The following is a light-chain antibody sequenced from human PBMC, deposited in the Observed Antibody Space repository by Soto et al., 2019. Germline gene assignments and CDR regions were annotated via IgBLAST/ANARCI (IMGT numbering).Light chain of an antibody. J-gene: IGKJ1*01. CDR2: GAS. CDR1: QSVSSTF. Sequence: EIVLTQSPGSLSLSPGERATLSCRASQSVSSTFFAWYQQRPGQAPRLLMYGASSSATGIPERFSGSGSGTDFTLTIGRLEPEDFGVYYCQQFESSVTFGQGTKVEIK. V-gene: IGKV3-20*01. CDR3: QQFESSVT.